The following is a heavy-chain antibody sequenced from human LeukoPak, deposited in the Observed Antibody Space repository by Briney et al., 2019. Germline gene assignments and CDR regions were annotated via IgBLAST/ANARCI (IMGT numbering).Heavy chain of an antibody. Sequence: PSETLSLTCTVSGGSISSSSYYWGWIRQPPGKGLEWIGSIYYSGSTYYNPSLKSRVTISVDTSKNQFSLKLSSVTAAYTAVYYCAQETVTNPTWGQGTLVTVSS. CDR1: GGSISSSSYY. V-gene: IGHV4-39*01. D-gene: IGHD4-17*01. CDR3: AQETVTNPT. CDR2: IYYSGST. J-gene: IGHJ5*02.